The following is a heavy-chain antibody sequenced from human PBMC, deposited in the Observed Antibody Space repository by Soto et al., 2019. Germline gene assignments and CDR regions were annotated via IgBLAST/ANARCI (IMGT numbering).Heavy chain of an antibody. CDR2: INHSGST. D-gene: IGHD2-15*01. CDR1: GGSFSGYY. CDR3: ARRPGIVVVVAQYYFDY. V-gene: IGHV4-34*01. Sequence: SETLSLTCAVYGGSFSGYYWSWIRQPPGKGLEWIGEINHSGSTNYNPSLKSRVTISVDTSKNQFSLKLSSVTAADTAVYYCARRPGIVVVVAQYYFDYWGQGTLVTVSS. J-gene: IGHJ4*02.